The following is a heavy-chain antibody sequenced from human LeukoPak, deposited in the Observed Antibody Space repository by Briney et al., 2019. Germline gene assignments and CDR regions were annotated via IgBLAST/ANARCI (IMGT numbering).Heavy chain of an antibody. Sequence: PSETLSLTCAVYGWSFNDYYWNWIRQPPGKGLEWIGEINARGDTNYNPSLKSRVNISVDTSKKQFSLRSTSMIAADTALYYCARGQVPAARGYNWFDPWGQGTLVTVSS. D-gene: IGHD2-2*01. CDR1: GWSFNDYY. V-gene: IGHV4-34*01. CDR2: INARGDT. J-gene: IGHJ5*02. CDR3: ARGQVPAARGYNWFDP.